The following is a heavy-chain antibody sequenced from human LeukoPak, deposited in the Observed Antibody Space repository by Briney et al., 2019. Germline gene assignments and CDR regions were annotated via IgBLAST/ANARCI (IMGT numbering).Heavy chain of an antibody. D-gene: IGHD3-22*01. J-gene: IGHJ4*02. V-gene: IGHV1-46*01. CDR1: GYTFTNNF. CDR2: INPSGDNT. Sequence: ASVKVSCKASGYTFTNNFMRWVRQAPGQGLEWIGIINPSGDNTWYAQKFQGRVTMTRDMATSTDYLEVSSLRAEDTAVYYCARLLYYYDSSGYGGFYYFDYWGQGTLVTVSS. CDR3: ARLLYYYDSSGYGGFYYFDY.